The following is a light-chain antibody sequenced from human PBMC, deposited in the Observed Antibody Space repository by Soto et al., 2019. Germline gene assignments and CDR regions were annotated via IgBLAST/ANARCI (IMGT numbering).Light chain of an antibody. CDR3: HQRSNWPPDT. V-gene: IGKV3D-20*02. J-gene: IGKJ5*01. CDR2: GAS. CDR1: QTISSSS. Sequence: IVLTQSPGTLSLSPGEIATLSCRASQTISSSSLAWYQQKRGQAPRLLIHGASSRATGIPARFSGSGSGTDFTLTISSLEPEDFAVYYCHQRSNWPPDTFGQGTRLEIK.